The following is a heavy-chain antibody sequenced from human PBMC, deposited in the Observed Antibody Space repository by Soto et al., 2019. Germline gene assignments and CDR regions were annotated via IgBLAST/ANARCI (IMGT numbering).Heavy chain of an antibody. CDR2: IYPSDSDT. J-gene: IGHJ4*02. Sequence: GESLKLSCKGSGYSFTSYWIGWVRQMPGKGLEWMGIIYPSDSDTRYSPSFQGQVTISADKSISTAYLQWSSLKASDTAMYYCARRAYYDSSGYYYFFDYWGQGTLVTVSS. CDR1: GYSFTSYW. D-gene: IGHD3-22*01. CDR3: ARRAYYDSSGYYYFFDY. V-gene: IGHV5-51*01.